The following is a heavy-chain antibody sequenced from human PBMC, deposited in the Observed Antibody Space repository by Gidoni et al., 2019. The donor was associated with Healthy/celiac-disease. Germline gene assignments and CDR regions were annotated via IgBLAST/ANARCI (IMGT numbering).Heavy chain of an antibody. CDR3: AREHSSGPHAFDI. J-gene: IGHJ3*02. Sequence: QVQLVQSGAEVKKPGASVKVSCQASGYTFPSYYMHWVRQAPGQGLEWMGIINPSGGSTSYAQKFQGRVTMTRETSTSTVYMELSSLRSEDTAVYYCAREHSSGPHAFDIWGQGTMVTVSS. D-gene: IGHD3-22*01. V-gene: IGHV1-46*01. CDR2: INPSGGST. CDR1: GYTFPSYY.